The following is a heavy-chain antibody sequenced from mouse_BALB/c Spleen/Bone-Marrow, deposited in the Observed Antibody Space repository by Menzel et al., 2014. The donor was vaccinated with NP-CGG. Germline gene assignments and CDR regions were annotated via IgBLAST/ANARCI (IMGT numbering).Heavy chain of an antibody. CDR1: GFDFSGFW. CDR3: GRLGYYGGFAH. CDR2: INPDSSTI. J-gene: IGHJ3*01. Sequence: EVQRVESGGGLVQPGGSLKLSCAASGFDFSGFWMGWVRQAPGKGLEWIGEINPDSSTINYTPSLKDRFIISRDNAKNTLYLQMSKVRSEDTALYYCGRLGYYGGFAHWGQGTLVTVSA. V-gene: IGHV4-1*02. D-gene: IGHD2-3*01.